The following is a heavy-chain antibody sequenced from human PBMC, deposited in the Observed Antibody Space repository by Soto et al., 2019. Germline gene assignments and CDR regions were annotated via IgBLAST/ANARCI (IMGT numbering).Heavy chain of an antibody. CDR1: GFTFSSYA. D-gene: IGHD6-19*01. CDR3: AKDALSRIAVAGAGGFDY. CDR2: ISGGGGGT. V-gene: IGHV3-23*01. J-gene: IGHJ4*02. Sequence: LRLSCAASGFTFSSYAMGWVRQAAGRGLEWVSAISGGGGGTYYADSVKGRFTISRDNSKNTLYLQMNSLRDEDTAVYYCAKDALSRIAVAGAGGFDYWGQGTLVTVSS.